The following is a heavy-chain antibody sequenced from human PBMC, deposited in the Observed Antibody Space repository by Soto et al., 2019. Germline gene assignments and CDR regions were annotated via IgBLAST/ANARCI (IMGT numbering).Heavy chain of an antibody. Sequence: ESGGGVVQPWKSLRLSCAASGFTFSSYAMHWARQSPGKGLEWVTVISIRGGDEYYAESVRGRFTIARDDSKNTLDLQMDSLRVEDTAVYYCARGTIVASQHLDYWGQGTLVTVSS. D-gene: IGHD5-12*01. CDR3: ARGTIVASQHLDY. V-gene: IGHV3-30*03. CDR2: ISIRGGDE. J-gene: IGHJ4*02. CDR1: GFTFSSYA.